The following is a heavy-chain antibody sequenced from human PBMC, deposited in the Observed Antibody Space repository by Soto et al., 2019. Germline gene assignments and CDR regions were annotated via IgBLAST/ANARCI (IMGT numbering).Heavy chain of an antibody. CDR1: GGTFSSYA. V-gene: IGHV1-69*13. Sequence: SVKVSCKASGGTFSSYAISWVRQAPGQGLEWMGGIIPIFGTANYAQKFQGRVTITADESTSTAYMELSSLRSEDTAVYYCARNYYYDSSGYYPWFDPWGQGTLVTVSS. D-gene: IGHD3-22*01. CDR3: ARNYYYDSSGYYPWFDP. J-gene: IGHJ5*02. CDR2: IIPIFGTA.